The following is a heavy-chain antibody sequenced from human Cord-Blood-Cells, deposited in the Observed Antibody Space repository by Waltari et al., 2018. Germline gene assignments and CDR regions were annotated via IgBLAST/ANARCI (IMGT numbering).Heavy chain of an antibody. V-gene: IGHV4-34*01. CDR2: INHSRST. Sequence: VQLQQWGAGPLKHTETMSLTCAVYVVYFTGYYWSWVRQPPGKGPEWIGEINHSRSTQYSPSLKRRVGLSVDTSRYQSAPVPGCVGAAATAVYYGSSLRSSSSSELFDTMVQGTLVTV. CDR1: VVYFTGYY. CDR3: SSLRSSSSSELFDT. J-gene: IGHJ5*02. D-gene: IGHD6-6*01.